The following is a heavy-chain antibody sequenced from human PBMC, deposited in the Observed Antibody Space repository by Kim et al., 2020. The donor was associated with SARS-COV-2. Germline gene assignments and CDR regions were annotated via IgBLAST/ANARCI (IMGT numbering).Heavy chain of an antibody. CDR2: STL. V-gene: IGHV3-11*01. Sequence: STLNYADSGQGRFTISRDTAKNSLYLQRTSLRAEDTAVYYCARDGGATVTTYYWGQGTLVTVSS. CDR3: ARDGGATVTTYY. D-gene: IGHD4-17*01. J-gene: IGHJ4*02.